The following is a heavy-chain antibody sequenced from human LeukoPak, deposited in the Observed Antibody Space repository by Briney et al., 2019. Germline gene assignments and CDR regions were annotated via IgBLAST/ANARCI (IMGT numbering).Heavy chain of an antibody. CDR2: ISGSGGST. Sequence: GGSLTLSCAASGFTFNSHAMSWVGQAPGKGLEWVSSISGSGGSTFYADSVKGRFTISRDNSKNTLYLQMSSRRAEDTAVYYCAKVGYCDSTSCFRGYYFDSWGQGTLVTVSS. V-gene: IGHV3-23*01. CDR3: AKVGYCDSTSCFRGYYFDS. J-gene: IGHJ4*02. D-gene: IGHD2-2*01. CDR1: GFTFNSHA.